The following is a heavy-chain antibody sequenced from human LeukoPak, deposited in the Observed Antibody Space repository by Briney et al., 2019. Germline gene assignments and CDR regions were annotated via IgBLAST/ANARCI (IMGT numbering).Heavy chain of an antibody. J-gene: IGHJ4*02. CDR2: ISAYNGDT. D-gene: IGHD6-19*01. Sequence: ASVPVSCMASRYTYIKHGLSWLGQAPGRGGAGMGWISAYNGDTIYAQKFQGRRTMTTDTPTSTAYMEQRSLRSDDTAVYYCTRDPSNTSVRYPYFDNWGQGTLVTVSS. CDR3: TRDPSNTSVRYPYFDN. CDR1: RYTYIKHG. V-gene: IGHV1-18*01.